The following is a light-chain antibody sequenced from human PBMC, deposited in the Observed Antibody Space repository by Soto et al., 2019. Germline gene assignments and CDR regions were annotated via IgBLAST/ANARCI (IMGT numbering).Light chain of an antibody. CDR1: QSVSSY. Sequence: EIVLTQSPATLSLSPGERATLSCRASQSVSSYLASYQQKPGQAPRLLIYDASHRDTGIPARFSGSGSGTDFTLTIISLEPEDFAVYYCQQRSNWPPLTFGGGTKVEIK. J-gene: IGKJ4*01. CDR3: QQRSNWPPLT. V-gene: IGKV3-11*01. CDR2: DAS.